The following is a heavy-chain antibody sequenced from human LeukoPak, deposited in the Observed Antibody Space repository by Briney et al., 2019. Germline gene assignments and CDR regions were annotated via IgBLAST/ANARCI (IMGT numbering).Heavy chain of an antibody. D-gene: IGHD1-1*01. V-gene: IGHV3-11*01. J-gene: IGHJ4*02. CDR1: GFSFSDYF. CDR3: EAGIGDY. Sequence: GGSLRLSCAASGFSFSDYFMSWIRQAPGKGLEWLSYISSNGTLTYYADSVKGRFTVSRDNSKNALYLQMNSLTVDDTAVYYCEAGIGDYWGQGTLLTVSS. CDR2: ISSNGTLT.